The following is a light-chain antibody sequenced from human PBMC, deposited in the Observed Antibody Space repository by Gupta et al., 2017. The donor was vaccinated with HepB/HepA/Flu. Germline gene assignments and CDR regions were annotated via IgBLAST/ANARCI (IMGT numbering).Light chain of an antibody. CDR1: SSDVGSYNR. Sequence: QSALTQPPSVSGSPGQSVTISCTGTSSDVGSYNRVSWYQQPPGTAPKLMIFEVSLRPSGVPDRFSGSKCGNTASLTISGLQAEDEADYYCSSYTTSSTFVFGTGTKVTVL. V-gene: IGLV2-18*02. CDR2: EVS. CDR3: SSYTTSSTFV. J-gene: IGLJ1*01.